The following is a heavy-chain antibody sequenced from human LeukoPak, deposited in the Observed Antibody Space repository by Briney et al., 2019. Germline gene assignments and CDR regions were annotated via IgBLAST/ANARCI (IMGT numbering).Heavy chain of an antibody. Sequence: GGSLTLSCAASGFTFSSYAMSWVRQAPGKGLEWVSGVSGSGGSTYYADSVKGRFTISRDNSKNTLYLQMHSLRAEDTALYHCARDQGSGWYSMGYWGQGTLVTVSS. CDR3: ARDQGSGWYSMGY. J-gene: IGHJ4*02. D-gene: IGHD6-19*01. V-gene: IGHV3-23*01. CDR1: GFTFSSYA. CDR2: VSGSGGST.